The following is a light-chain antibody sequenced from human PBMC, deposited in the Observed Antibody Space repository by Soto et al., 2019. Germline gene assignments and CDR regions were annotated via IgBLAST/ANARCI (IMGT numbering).Light chain of an antibody. J-gene: IGLJ3*02. Sequence: QTVVTQEPSFSVSPGRTVTLTCGLSSGSVSTSYYPSWYQQTPGQAPRTLIYNTNTRSSGVPDRFSGSILGNKAALTITGAQPDDESDYYCVLYMGSGIGVFGGGTQLTVL. V-gene: IGLV8-61*01. CDR1: SGSVSTSYY. CDR2: NTN. CDR3: VLYMGSGIGV.